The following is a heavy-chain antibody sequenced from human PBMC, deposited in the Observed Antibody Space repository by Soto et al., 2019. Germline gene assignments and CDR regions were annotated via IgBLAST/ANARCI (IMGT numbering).Heavy chain of an antibody. Sequence: ASVKVSCKASGYTFTTYDINWVRQATGQGLEWMGWMNPNSGNTGYAQKFQGRVTMTRNNSISTAYMELSSLRSEDSAVYYCARGVRRRSRWFDPWGQGTLVTVSS. CDR1: GYTFTTYD. CDR2: MNPNSGNT. V-gene: IGHV1-8*01. J-gene: IGHJ5*02. CDR3: ARGVRRRSRWFDP.